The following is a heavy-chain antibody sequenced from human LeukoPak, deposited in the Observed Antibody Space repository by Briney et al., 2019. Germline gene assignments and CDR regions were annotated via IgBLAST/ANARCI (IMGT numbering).Heavy chain of an antibody. D-gene: IGHD2-8*02. CDR2: INPGGGGT. J-gene: IGHJ4*02. CDR1: GYTFTSYY. V-gene: IGHV1-46*01. CDR3: ARDRLAASWCAFDY. Sequence: GASVKVSCKASGYTFTSYYMHWVRQAPGQGLEWMGIINPGGGGTSYAQKFQGRVTMTRDTSTSTLYMELSSLTSEDTAVYYCARDRLAASWCAFDYWGQGTLVTVSS.